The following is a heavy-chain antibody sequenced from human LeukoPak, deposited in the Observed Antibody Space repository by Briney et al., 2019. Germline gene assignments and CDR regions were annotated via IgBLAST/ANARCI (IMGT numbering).Heavy chain of an antibody. V-gene: IGHV3-33*06. Sequence: GGSLRLSCAASGFTFSSYGMHWVRQAPGKGLEWVAVTWYDGRNNYYAASVKGRFTISRDDSKTTVYLLMNSLRAEDTAVYYCAKEFDSSGFFDCWGQGTLVTVSS. J-gene: IGHJ4*02. CDR2: TWYDGRNN. CDR1: GFTFSSYG. D-gene: IGHD3-22*01. CDR3: AKEFDSSGFFDC.